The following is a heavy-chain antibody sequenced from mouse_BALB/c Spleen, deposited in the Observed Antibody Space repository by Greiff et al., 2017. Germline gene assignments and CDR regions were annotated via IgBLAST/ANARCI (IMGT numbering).Heavy chain of an antibody. V-gene: IGHV3-2*02. CDR2: ISYSGST. D-gene: IGHD4-1*01. CDR3: ARSPGWDPDAMDY. J-gene: IGHJ4*01. Sequence: EVQLQESGPGLVKPSQSLSLTCTVTGYSITSDYAWNWIRQFPGNKLEWMGYISYSGSTSYNPSLKSRISITRDTSKNQFFLQLNSVTTEDTATYYCARSPGWDPDAMDYWGQGTSVTVSS. CDR1: GYSITSDYA.